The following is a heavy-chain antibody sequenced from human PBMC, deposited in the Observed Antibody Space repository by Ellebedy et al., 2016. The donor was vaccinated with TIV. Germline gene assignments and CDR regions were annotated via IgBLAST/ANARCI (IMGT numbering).Heavy chain of an antibody. J-gene: IGHJ4*02. CDR3: ARVHGDYRIDY. D-gene: IGHD4-17*01. V-gene: IGHV3-21*06. CDR2: MSGTSSYV. CDR1: GFTFSTYS. Sequence: ETLSLTCAASGFTFSTYSMNWVRQAPGKGLEWVSSMSGTSSYVHYADSVEGRFTISRDNAKNSLYLQMSSLRVEDTAVYYCARVHGDYRIDYWGPGTLVTVSS.